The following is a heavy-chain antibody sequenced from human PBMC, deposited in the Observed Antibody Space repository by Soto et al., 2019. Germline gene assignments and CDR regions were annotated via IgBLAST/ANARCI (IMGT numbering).Heavy chain of an antibody. V-gene: IGHV4-34*01. CDR3: ATRPTTYYDYIWGRYPNPLFLAY. J-gene: IGHJ4*02. D-gene: IGHD3-16*02. CDR1: GGSFSGYY. CDR2: INHSGST. Sequence: PSETLSLTCAVYGGSFSGYYWSWIRQPPGKGLEWIGEINHSGSTNYNPSLKSRVTISVDTSKNQFSLKLSSVTAADTAVYYCATRPTTYYDYIWGRYPNPLFLAYWGQGTLVTVSS.